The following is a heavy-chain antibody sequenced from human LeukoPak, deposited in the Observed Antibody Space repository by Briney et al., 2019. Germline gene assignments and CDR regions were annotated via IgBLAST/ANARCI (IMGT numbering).Heavy chain of an antibody. J-gene: IGHJ4*02. D-gene: IGHD1-20*01. CDR1: GFTFSSYA. Sequence: PGGSLRLSCAASGFTFSSYAMSWVRQAPGKGLEWVSAISGSGGSTYYADSVKGRFTISRDNSKNTMYLQMNSLRAEDTAVYYCTKDVTENYDSWGQGTLVTVSS. CDR2: ISGSGGST. V-gene: IGHV3-23*01. CDR3: TKDVTENYDS.